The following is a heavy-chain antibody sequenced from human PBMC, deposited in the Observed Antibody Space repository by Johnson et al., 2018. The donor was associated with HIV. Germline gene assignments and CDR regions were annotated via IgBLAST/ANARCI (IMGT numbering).Heavy chain of an antibody. J-gene: IGHJ3*02. Sequence: QVQLVESGGGVVQPGRSLRLSCAASGFTFSSYAMHWVRQAPGKGLAWVAVISYDGSNKYYADSVKGRFTISRDNSKNTLYLQMNSLRAEDTAVYYCAREGLIVGATLGAFDIWGQGTMVTVSS. D-gene: IGHD1-26*01. V-gene: IGHV3-30*04. CDR3: AREGLIVGATLGAFDI. CDR1: GFTFSSYA. CDR2: ISYDGSNK.